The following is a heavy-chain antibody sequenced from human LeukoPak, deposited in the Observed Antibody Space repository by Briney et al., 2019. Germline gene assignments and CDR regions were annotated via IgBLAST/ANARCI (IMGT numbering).Heavy chain of an antibody. CDR1: GGSFSGYY. J-gene: IGHJ5*02. V-gene: IGHV4-34*01. CDR2: INHSGST. Sequence: PSETLSLTCAVYGGSFSGYYWSWIRQPPGKGLEWIGEINHSGSTNYNPSLKSRVTISVDTSKNQFSLKLSSVTAADTAVYYCARDSGTTGEVKFDPWAQGTLVTVS. CDR3: ARDSGTTGEVKFDP. D-gene: IGHD3-10*01.